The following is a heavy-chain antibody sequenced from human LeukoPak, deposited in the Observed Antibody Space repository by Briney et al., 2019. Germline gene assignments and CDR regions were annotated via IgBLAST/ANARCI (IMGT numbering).Heavy chain of an antibody. Sequence: ASVKVSRKASGYTFTSDYMHWVRQAPGQGLEWMGIINPSGGITNYAQKFQGRVTMTRDTSTSTVYMELSSLRSEDTAVYYCAIVGDTGSVDYWGQGTLVTVSS. CDR1: GYTFTSDY. D-gene: IGHD1-26*01. J-gene: IGHJ4*02. V-gene: IGHV1-46*01. CDR2: INPSGGIT. CDR3: AIVGDTGSVDY.